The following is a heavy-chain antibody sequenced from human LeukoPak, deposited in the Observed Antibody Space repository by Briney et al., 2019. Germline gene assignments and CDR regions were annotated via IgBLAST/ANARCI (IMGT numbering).Heavy chain of an antibody. CDR1: GFTFSSCA. CDR3: AKARRYSSGWYETYYFDY. D-gene: IGHD6-19*01. V-gene: IGHV3-23*01. CDR2: ISGSGGST. Sequence: GGSLRLSCAASGFTFSSCAMSWVRQAPGKGLEWVSAISGSGGSTYYADSVKGRFTISRDNSKNTLYLQMNSLRAEDTAVYYCAKARRYSSGWYETYYFDYWGQGTLVTVSS. J-gene: IGHJ4*02.